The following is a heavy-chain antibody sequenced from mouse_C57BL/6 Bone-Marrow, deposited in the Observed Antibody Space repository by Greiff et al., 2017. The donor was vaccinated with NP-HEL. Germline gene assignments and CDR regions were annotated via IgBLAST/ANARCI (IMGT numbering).Heavy chain of an antibody. CDR3: ARSGYDYYGAYFAY. D-gene: IGHD1-1*01. J-gene: IGHJ3*01. Sequence: VQLKQPGPELVKPGASVKISCKASGYSFTGYCMNWVKQSPEKSLEWIGKINPTTSDTTYNQKFKAKATLTVDKSSSTAYMQLRSMTSEDSAVYSSARSGYDYYGAYFAYWGQGTMVTVSA. CDR1: GYSFTGYC. CDR2: INPTTSDT. V-gene: IGHV1-42*01.